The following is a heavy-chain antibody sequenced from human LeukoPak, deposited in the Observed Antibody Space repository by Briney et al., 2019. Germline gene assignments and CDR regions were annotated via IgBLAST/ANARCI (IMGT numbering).Heavy chain of an antibody. CDR1: EYSFPNYC. V-gene: IGHV5-51*01. CDR3: ASQAQHSGVDY. J-gene: IGHJ4*02. CDR2: IYPDDSDT. D-gene: IGHD5-12*01. Sequence: AGESLKISCKHSEYSFPNYCIGWVRQMPGKGLEWMGIIYPDDSDTRYSPSFQGQVTISADKSISTAYLQWSSLKASDTAMYYCASQAQHSGVDYWGQGTLVTVSS.